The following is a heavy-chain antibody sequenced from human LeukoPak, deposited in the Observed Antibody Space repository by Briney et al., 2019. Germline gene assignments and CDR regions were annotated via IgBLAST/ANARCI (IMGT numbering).Heavy chain of an antibody. CDR2: IYSSGST. Sequence: PGGCLRLSCAASGFTVSSNYMSWVRQAPGKGLEWVSVIYSSGSTYYADSVKGRFTISRDNSKNTLYLQMNSLRAEDTAVYYCANSHTSSWYYCNHWGQGTLVTVSS. D-gene: IGHD6-13*01. CDR1: GFTVSSNY. V-gene: IGHV3-53*01. CDR3: ANSHTSSWYYCNH. J-gene: IGHJ5*02.